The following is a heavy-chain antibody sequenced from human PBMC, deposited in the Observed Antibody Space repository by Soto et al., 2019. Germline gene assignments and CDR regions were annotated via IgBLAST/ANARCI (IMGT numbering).Heavy chain of an antibody. CDR2: SSSSGSTI. V-gene: IGHV3-11*01. CDR3: ARGPPGWLQPLDY. D-gene: IGHD5-12*01. J-gene: IGHJ4*02. Sequence: QVQLVESGGGLVKPGGSLRLSCAASGFTFSDYYMSWIRQVPGQGLEWVSYSSSSGSTIYYADSEKGRFTISRDYAKNSLYLQMNSLRAEDTAVYYCARGPPGWLQPLDYWGQGTLVTVSS. CDR1: GFTFSDYY.